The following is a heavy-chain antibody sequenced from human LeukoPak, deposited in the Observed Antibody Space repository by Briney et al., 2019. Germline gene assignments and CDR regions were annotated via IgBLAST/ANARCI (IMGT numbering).Heavy chain of an antibody. J-gene: IGHJ4*02. V-gene: IGHV3-7*01. CDR2: IKEDGSET. CDR1: GFTFSTSW. D-gene: IGHD6-19*01. CDR3: ASGYYSGWYIPYY. Sequence: GGSLRLSCAASGFTFSTSWMIWVRQAPGKGLEWVANIKEDGSETYYVDSVKARFTISRDNAKNSLYLQMNSLRAEDTAVYYCASGYYSGWYIPYYWGQGTLVTVSS.